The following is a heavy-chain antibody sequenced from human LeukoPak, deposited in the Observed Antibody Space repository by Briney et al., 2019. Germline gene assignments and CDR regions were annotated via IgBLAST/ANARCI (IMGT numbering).Heavy chain of an antibody. J-gene: IGHJ4*02. CDR2: ISNSGST. V-gene: IGHV4-31*03. CDR3: ARGGVRGVPYYFDY. CDR1: GGSISSGGYY. Sequence: PSETLSLTCTVSGGSISSGGYYWNWIRQLPGKGLEWIGYISNSGSTYYNPSLKSRLTISVDTSKNQFSLRLSSVTAADTAVYYCARGGVRGVPYYFDYWGQGTLVTVSS. D-gene: IGHD3-10*01.